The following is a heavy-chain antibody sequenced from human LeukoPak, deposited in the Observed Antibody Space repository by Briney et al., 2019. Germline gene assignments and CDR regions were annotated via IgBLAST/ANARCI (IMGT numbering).Heavy chain of an antibody. CDR2: IFSGGNT. D-gene: IGHD6-19*01. V-gene: IGHV3-53*01. CDR1: GLTVSSNY. CDR3: ARVASDSRGWYHFDY. Sequence: PGGSLTLPCAPSGLTVSSNYMGWVRQAPGKGLEWVSVIFSGGNTYYADSVKGRFTISRDSSKNTLYLQMNSLRAADTAVYYCARVASDSRGWYHFDYWGQGTLVTVSS. J-gene: IGHJ4*02.